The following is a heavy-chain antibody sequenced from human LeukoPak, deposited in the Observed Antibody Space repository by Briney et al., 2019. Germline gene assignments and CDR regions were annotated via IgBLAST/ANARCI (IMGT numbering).Heavy chain of an antibody. CDR2: IYSGGST. D-gene: IGHD6-13*01. V-gene: IGHV3-53*05. J-gene: IGHJ3*02. Sequence: PGGSLRLSCAVSGFTVSSNYMSWVRQAPGKGLEWVSVIYSGGSTYYADSVKGRFTISRDNAKNSLYPQMNSLRAEDTALYYCAKDIDSSWYGDDAFDIWGQGTMVTVSS. CDR1: GFTVSSNY. CDR3: AKDIDSSWYGDDAFDI.